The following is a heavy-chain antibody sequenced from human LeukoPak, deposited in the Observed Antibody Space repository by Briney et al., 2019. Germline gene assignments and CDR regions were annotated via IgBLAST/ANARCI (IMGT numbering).Heavy chain of an antibody. CDR2: ISYDGSNK. D-gene: IGHD3-22*01. V-gene: IGHV3-30-3*01. CDR1: GFTFSSYA. Sequence: PGRSLRLSCAASGFTFSSYAMHWVRQAPGKGLEWVAVISYDGSNKYYADSVKGRFTISRDNSKNTLYLQMNSLRAEDTAVYYCARPTARYYDSSGYDAFDIWGQGTMVTVSS. CDR3: ARPTARYYDSSGYDAFDI. J-gene: IGHJ3*02.